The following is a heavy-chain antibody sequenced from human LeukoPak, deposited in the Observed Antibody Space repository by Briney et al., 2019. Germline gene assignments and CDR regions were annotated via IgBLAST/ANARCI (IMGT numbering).Heavy chain of an antibody. Sequence: PSETLSLTCTVSGGSISSGGYYWSWIRQHPGKGLEWIGCIYYSGSTYYNPSLKSRVTISVDTSKNQFSLKLSSVTAADTAVYYCARAYTASNWFDPWGQGTLVTVSS. CDR3: ARAYTASNWFDP. J-gene: IGHJ5*02. D-gene: IGHD5-18*01. CDR2: IYYSGST. CDR1: GGSISSGGYY. V-gene: IGHV4-31*03.